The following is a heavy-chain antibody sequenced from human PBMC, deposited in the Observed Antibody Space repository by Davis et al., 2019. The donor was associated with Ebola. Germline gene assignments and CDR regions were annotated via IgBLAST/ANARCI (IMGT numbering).Heavy chain of an antibody. CDR2: IFPRDSDT. Sequence: GGSLRLSCKGSGYDFTSSWIAWVRLMPGKGLEWMGIIFPRDSDTRYSPSFQGQVRISVDKSINTAYLQLGRLKASDNAMYYCARGTDGYNPGGYFDSWGQGTLVTVSS. CDR3: ARGTDGYNPGGYFDS. J-gene: IGHJ4*02. V-gene: IGHV5-51*01. D-gene: IGHD5-24*01. CDR1: GYDFTSSW.